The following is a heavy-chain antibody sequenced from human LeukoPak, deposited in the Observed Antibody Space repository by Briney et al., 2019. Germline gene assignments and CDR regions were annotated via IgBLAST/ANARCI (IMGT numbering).Heavy chain of an antibody. V-gene: IGHV3-23*01. CDR3: VKGSSDSRPYYFDY. D-gene: IGHD3-22*01. CDR2: ISGSGGST. Sequence: GGSLRLSCAASGFTFSSYAMSWVRQAPGKGLEWVSAISGSGGSTYYADSVKGRFTISRDNSKNTLYLQMNSLRVEDTAVYYCVKGSSDSRPYYFDYWGQGTLVTVSS. J-gene: IGHJ4*02. CDR1: GFTFSSYA.